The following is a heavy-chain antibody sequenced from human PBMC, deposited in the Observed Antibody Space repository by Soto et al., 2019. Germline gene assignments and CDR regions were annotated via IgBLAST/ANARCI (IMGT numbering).Heavy chain of an antibody. V-gene: IGHV5-51*01. CDR3: ARQYCSGGSCYSGGDAFDI. D-gene: IGHD2-15*01. J-gene: IGHJ3*02. CDR1: GYSFTSYW. Sequence: GESLKISCKGSGYSFTSYWIGWVRQMPGKGLEWMGIIYPGDSDTRYSPYFQGQVTISADKSISTAYLQWSSLKASDTAMYYCARQYCSGGSCYSGGDAFDIWGQGTMVTVSS. CDR2: IYPGDSDT.